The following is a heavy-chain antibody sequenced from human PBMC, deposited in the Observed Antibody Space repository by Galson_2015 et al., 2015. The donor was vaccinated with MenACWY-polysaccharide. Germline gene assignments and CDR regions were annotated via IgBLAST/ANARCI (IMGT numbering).Heavy chain of an antibody. Sequence: SLRLSCAASGFTFSNAWMSWVRQAPGKGLEWVGRVKSNTDGGTADYAAPVKGRFTISRDDSKNTLYLQMNSLKTEDTAVYFCTTGSGWGFDYWGQGTLVTVSS. J-gene: IGHJ4*02. CDR1: GFTFSNAW. D-gene: IGHD6-19*01. CDR2: VKSNTDGGTA. V-gene: IGHV3-15*01. CDR3: TTGSGWGFDY.